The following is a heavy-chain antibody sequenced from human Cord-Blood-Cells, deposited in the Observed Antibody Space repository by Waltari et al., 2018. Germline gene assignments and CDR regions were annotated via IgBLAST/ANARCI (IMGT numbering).Heavy chain of an antibody. V-gene: IGHV4-34*01. D-gene: IGHD6-13*01. J-gene: IGHJ5*02. CDR1: GGSFSGYN. Sequence: TCAVYGGSFSGYNWSWIRQAPGKGLEWIGEINHSGRTNYNPSLMSRVTRSVDTSKNQFSLKLSSVTAADTAVYYCAILIAAAGTNSTWFAPGGQGTLVTVS. CDR2: INHSGRT. CDR3: AILIAAAGTNSTWFAP.